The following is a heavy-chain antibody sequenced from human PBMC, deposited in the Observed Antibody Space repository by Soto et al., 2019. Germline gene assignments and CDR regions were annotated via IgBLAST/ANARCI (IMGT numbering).Heavy chain of an antibody. CDR2: IYHSGST. Sequence: SETLSLTCAVSGGSISSGGYSWSWIRQPPGKGLEWIGYIYHSGSTYYNPSLKSRVTISVDRSKNQFSLKLSSVTAADTAVYYCATAPGHYCGKGTLVTVYS. V-gene: IGHV4-30-2*01. J-gene: IGHJ4*02. CDR3: ATAPGHY. CDR1: GGSISSGGYS.